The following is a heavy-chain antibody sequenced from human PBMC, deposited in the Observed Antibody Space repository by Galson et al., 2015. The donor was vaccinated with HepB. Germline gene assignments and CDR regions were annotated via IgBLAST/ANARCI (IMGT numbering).Heavy chain of an antibody. D-gene: IGHD3-3*01. CDR3: ARGGPYDFWSGYLHYFDY. Sequence: SVKVSCKASGYSFSSYGISWVRQAPGQGLEWMGWISADNGNTNYAQKFQGRVTLTKDTSTNTVYMELRSLTSDDTALYFCARGGPYDFWSGYLHYFDYWGQGTLVTVSS. CDR1: GYSFSSYG. V-gene: IGHV1-18*04. J-gene: IGHJ4*02. CDR2: ISADNGNT.